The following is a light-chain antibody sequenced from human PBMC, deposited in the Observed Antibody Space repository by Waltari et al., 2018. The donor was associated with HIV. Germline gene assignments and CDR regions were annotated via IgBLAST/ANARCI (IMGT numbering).Light chain of an antibody. Sequence: QSVLTQPPSASGTPGQRVTISCSGTTSNVGSNFVSWYQQLPGTAPKLLIYRDTRLPSGVPDRFSGSKSGASASLAISGLRSEDEGDYYCATWDGSLGGAYVFGAGTKVSVL. CDR3: ATWDGSLGGAYV. J-gene: IGLJ1*01. CDR2: RDT. CDR1: TSNVGSNF. V-gene: IGLV1-47*01.